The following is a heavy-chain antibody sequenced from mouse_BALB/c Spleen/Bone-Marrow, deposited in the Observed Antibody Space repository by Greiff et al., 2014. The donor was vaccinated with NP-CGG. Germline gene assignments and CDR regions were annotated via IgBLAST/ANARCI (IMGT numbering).Heavy chain of an antibody. CDR3: ARDDYAY. V-gene: IGHV1-7*01. CDR1: GYTFTSYW. J-gene: IGHJ3*01. D-gene: IGHD2-4*01. Sequence: QVQLQQSGAELAKPGASVKMSCKASGYTFTSYWMHWVKQRPGQGLEWIGYIYPSTGYTKYNQKFKDKVTLTADKSSSTAYMQLSSLTSEDSAVYYCARDDYAYWGQGTLVTVSA. CDR2: IYPSTGYT.